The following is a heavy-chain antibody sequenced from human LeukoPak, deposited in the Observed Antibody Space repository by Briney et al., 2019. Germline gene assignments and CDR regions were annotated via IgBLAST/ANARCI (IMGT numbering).Heavy chain of an antibody. D-gene: IGHD2-15*01. V-gene: IGHV3-30*03. CDR1: GFTFSNFG. CDR3: ARGGGGGLPYYYGMDV. J-gene: IGHJ6*02. CDR2: VSYDEGNK. Sequence: GGSLRLSCAASGFTFSNFGMHWVRQAPGKGLEWVAVVSYDEGNKYYGDSVRGRFTVSRDNSKNTVYLQMNSLRAEDTAVYYCARGGGGGLPYYYGMDVWGQGTTVTVSS.